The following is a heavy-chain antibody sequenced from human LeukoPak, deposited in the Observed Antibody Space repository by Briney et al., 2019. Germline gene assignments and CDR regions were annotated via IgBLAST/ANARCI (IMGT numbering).Heavy chain of an antibody. D-gene: IGHD3-10*01. V-gene: IGHV4-34*01. J-gene: IGHJ4*02. Sequence: KTSETLSLTCAVYGGSFSGYYWSWIRQPPGKGLEWIGEINHSGSTNYNPSLKSRVTISVDTSKNQFSLKLSSVTAADTAVYYCARGRPATNYYGSGSYLWRDTRRRTNYFDYWGQGTLVTVSS. CDR2: INHSGST. CDR3: ARGRPATNYYGSGSYLWRDTRRRTNYFDY. CDR1: GGSFSGYY.